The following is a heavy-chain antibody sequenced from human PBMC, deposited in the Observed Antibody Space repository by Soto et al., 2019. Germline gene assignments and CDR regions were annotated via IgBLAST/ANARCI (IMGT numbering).Heavy chain of an antibody. J-gene: IGHJ4*02. V-gene: IGHV4-31*03. Sequence: QVQLQESGPGLVKPSQTLSLTCTVSGGSISSGGYYWSWIRQHPGKGLEWIGYIYSSGSTYYNPSLQSRVTIPVDASKDQFCLNLSSVAAADTAVYYCASEPLTWGQGTLVTVSS. CDR3: ASEPLT. CDR2: IYSSGST. CDR1: GGSISSGGYY. D-gene: IGHD3-9*01.